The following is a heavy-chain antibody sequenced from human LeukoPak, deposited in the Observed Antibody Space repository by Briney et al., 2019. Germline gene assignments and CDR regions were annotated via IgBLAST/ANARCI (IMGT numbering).Heavy chain of an antibody. CDR3: ARVRGDHPFDY. D-gene: IGHD2-21*02. CDR1: GFTFSDFY. V-gene: IGHV3-11*05. Sequence: GGSLRLSCAASGFTFSDFYMSWIRQAPGKGLEWVSYISGSTTYTNYADSVKGRFTISRDNAKNSLYLQMNSLRAEDTAVYYYARVRGDHPFDYWGQGTLVTVSS. J-gene: IGHJ4*02. CDR2: ISGSTTYT.